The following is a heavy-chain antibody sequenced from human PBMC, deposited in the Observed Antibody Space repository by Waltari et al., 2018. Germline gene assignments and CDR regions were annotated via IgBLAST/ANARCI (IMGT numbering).Heavy chain of an antibody. CDR3: AKFSSLPVVGAPLGDFDY. Sequence: EVQLLESGGGLVQPGGSLRLSCAASGFTFSSYAMSWVRQAPGKGLEWVSVIYSGGSTYYADSVKGRFTISRDNSKNTLYLQMNSLRAEDTAVYYCAKFSSLPVVGAPLGDFDYWGQGTLVTVSS. D-gene: IGHD1-26*01. V-gene: IGHV3-23*03. J-gene: IGHJ4*02. CDR2: IYSGGST. CDR1: GFTFSSYA.